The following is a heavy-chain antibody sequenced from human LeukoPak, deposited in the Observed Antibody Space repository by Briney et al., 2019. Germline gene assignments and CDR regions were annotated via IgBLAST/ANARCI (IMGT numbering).Heavy chain of an antibody. J-gene: IGHJ4*02. CDR1: GFTFSSYA. CDR3: GRGVPYASWSGPHYSDY. CDR2: ISYDGSNK. Sequence: GGSLRLSCAASGFTFSSYAMHWVRQAPGKGLEWVAVISYDGSNKYYADSVKGRFTISRDNSKNTLYLQMNSLRAEDTAVYYCGRGVPYASWSGPHYSDYWGQGTLVTVSS. D-gene: IGHD3-3*01. V-gene: IGHV3-30-3*01.